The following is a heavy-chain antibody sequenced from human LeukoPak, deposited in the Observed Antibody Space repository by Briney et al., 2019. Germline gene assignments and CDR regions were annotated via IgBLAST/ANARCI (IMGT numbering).Heavy chain of an antibody. J-gene: IGHJ4*02. D-gene: IGHD3-16*01. CDR2: IYYSGST. V-gene: IGHV4-59*08. Sequence: SETLSLTCTVSGGSISSYYWSWIRQPPGKGLEWIGYIYYSGSTNYNPSLKSRVTISVDTSKNQFSLKLSSVTAADTAVYYCARSPSSYYDYVWGSYSGGDYFDYWGQGTLVTVSS. CDR3: ARSPSSYYDYVWGSYSGGDYFDY. CDR1: GGSISSYY.